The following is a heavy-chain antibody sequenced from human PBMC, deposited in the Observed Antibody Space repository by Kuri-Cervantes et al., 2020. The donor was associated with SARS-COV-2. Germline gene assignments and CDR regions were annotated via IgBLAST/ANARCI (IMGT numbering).Heavy chain of an antibody. CDR3: XRAXXXANWFDP. CDR2: XXHSGST. Sequence: SETLSXXXAVSGXXISSGGYSWXWIRQPPGXGLEWIGYXXHSGSTYYXPSLKSRVTISVDRSXXQXSLXLSSVTXADTXXYYCXRAXXXANWFDPWGQGTLVTVSS. J-gene: IGHJ5*02. V-gene: IGHV4-30-2*01. CDR1: GXXISSGGYS.